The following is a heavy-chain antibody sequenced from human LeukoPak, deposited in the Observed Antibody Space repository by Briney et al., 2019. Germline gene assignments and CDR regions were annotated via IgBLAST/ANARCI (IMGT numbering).Heavy chain of an antibody. J-gene: IGHJ4*02. CDR3: ARGRGSSTSWLTYPLDY. V-gene: IGHV1-8*01. CDR2: MNPNSGDT. D-gene: IGHD2-2*01. CDR1: GYTFTGYD. Sequence: ASVKVSCKASGYTFTGYDINWVRQATGQGPEWMGWMNPNSGDTGYAQKFQGRVTMTRDTSISTAYMELSRLRSDDTAVYYCARGRGSSTSWLTYPLDYWGQGTLVTVSS.